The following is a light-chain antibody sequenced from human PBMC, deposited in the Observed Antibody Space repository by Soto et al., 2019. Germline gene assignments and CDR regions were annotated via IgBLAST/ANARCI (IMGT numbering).Light chain of an antibody. CDR1: SSDVAGYNS. CDR2: EVS. Sequence: QSALTQPASVSGSPGQSITISCTGTSSDVAGYNSVSWYQYRPGKAPKLMIYEVSSRPSEVSNRFSGSKSGNTASLTISGLQVEDEADYFCSSYTSTSTLHVFGTGTQLTVL. V-gene: IGLV2-14*01. CDR3: SSYTSTSTLHV. J-gene: IGLJ1*01.